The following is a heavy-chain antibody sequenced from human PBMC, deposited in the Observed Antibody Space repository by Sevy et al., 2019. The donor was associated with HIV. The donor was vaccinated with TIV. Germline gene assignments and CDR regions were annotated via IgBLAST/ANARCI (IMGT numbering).Heavy chain of an antibody. V-gene: IGHV1-69*13. Sequence: ASVKVSCKASGGTFSSYAISWVRQAPGQGLEWMGGIIPILGTANYAQKFQGRVTITADESTSTAYMELSSLRSEDTAVYYCARDAITIFRRDYYYGMDVWGQGTTVTVSS. D-gene: IGHD3-3*01. J-gene: IGHJ6*02. CDR3: ARDAITIFRRDYYYGMDV. CDR1: GGTFSSYA. CDR2: IIPILGTA.